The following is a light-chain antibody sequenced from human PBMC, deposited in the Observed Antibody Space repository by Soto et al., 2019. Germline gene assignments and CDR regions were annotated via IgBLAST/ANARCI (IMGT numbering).Light chain of an antibody. Sequence: ALTQPPSASGSPGQSVAISCTGTSSDVGGYNYVSWYQQHPGKAPKLMIYEVSNRPSGVSNRFSGSKPGNTASLTISGLQAADEADYYCSSYTRSSTQVFGTGTKVTVL. V-gene: IGLV2-14*01. CDR2: EVS. CDR3: SSYTRSSTQV. J-gene: IGLJ1*01. CDR1: SSDVGGYNY.